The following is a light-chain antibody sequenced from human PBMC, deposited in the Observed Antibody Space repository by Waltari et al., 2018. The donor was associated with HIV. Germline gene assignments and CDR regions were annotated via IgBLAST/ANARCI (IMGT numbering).Light chain of an antibody. CDR2: KAS. Sequence: SVGDRVTITCRAGQSISSWLAWYQQKPGKAPKLLIYKASSLESGVPSRFSGSGSGTEFTLTISSLQPDDFATYYCQQYNSYSWTFGQGTKVEIK. J-gene: IGKJ1*01. CDR1: QSISSW. V-gene: IGKV1-5*03. CDR3: QQYNSYSWT.